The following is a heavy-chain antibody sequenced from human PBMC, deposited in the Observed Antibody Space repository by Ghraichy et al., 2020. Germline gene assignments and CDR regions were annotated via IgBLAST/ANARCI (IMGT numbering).Heavy chain of an antibody. J-gene: IGHJ6*02. V-gene: IGHV5-51*01. CDR3: ARHGLYGCNGSGCYTSFHYYGMDV. D-gene: IGHD2-2*02. CDR2: IYPDDPDT. CDR1: GYSFANYW. Sequence: GESLNISCKASGYSFANYWIGWVRQMPGKGLEWMGIIYPDDPDTIYSPSFQGQVTISADKSINTAYLQWSSLKASDTAVYYCARHGLYGCNGSGCYTSFHYYGMDVWGQGTTVTVSS.